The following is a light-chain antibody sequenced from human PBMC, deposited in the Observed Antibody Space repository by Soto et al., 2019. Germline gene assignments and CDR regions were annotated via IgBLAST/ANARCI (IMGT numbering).Light chain of an antibody. CDR2: AAS. V-gene: IGKV1-12*01. Sequence: IPITPSPSPLSSSTGDRVTLTCRASQGISSYLAWYQQKPGKAPKLLIYAASSLQSGVPSRFSGSGSGTDFTLTINSLQPEDFATYYCQQANSFPWTFGQGTKVDIK. CDR1: QGISSY. J-gene: IGKJ1*01. CDR3: QQANSFPWT.